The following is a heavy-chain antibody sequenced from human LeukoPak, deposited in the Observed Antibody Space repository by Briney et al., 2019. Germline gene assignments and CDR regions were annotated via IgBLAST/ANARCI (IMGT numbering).Heavy chain of an antibody. CDR1: GDSISSSNYF. V-gene: IGHV4-39*07. J-gene: IGHJ3*02. Sequence: SETLSLTCTVSGDSISSSNYFWGWIRQPPGKGLEWIGSIYYSGSTNYNPSLKSRVTISVDTSKNQFSLKLSSVTAAGTAVYYCARTVGALYDAFNIWGQGTMVTVSS. CDR2: IYYSGST. D-gene: IGHD1-26*01. CDR3: ARTVGALYDAFNI.